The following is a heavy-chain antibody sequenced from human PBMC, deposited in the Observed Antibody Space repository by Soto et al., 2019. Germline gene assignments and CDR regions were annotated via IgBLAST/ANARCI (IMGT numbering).Heavy chain of an antibody. Sequence: PSETLSLTCNVSGASVSNGYWSWIRQPPGKGLEWIGFMYFGGSFNYNPSLTSRATISVDTSKNQFSLKVTSVTAADTAVYYCAMSYYDATGFAVDPWSPGTLVTVSS. CDR1: GASVSNGY. CDR2: MYFGGSF. J-gene: IGHJ5*02. CDR3: AMSYYDATGFAVDP. D-gene: IGHD3-22*01. V-gene: IGHV4-59*02.